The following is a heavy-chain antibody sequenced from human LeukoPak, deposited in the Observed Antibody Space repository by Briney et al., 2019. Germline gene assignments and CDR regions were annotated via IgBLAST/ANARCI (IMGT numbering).Heavy chain of an antibody. Sequence: LRLSCAASGFTFSSYAMSWIRQPPGKGLEWIGYIYYSGSTYYNPSLKSRVTISVDTSKNQFSLRLSSVTAADTAVYSCATLNREIVVDTTFEYLQHWGQGTLVTVAS. CDR1: GFTFSSYA. J-gene: IGHJ1*01. V-gene: IGHV4-30-4*08. CDR2: IYYSGST. CDR3: ATLNREIVVDTTFEYLQH. D-gene: IGHD3-22*01.